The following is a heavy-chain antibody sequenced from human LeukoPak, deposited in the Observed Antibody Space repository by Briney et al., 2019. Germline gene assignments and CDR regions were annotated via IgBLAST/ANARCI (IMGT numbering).Heavy chain of an antibody. CDR1: GGSVSSFY. V-gene: IGHV4-4*07. CDR3: ARDLGFSSSSDYYYYGLGV. Sequence: PSETLSLTCTVSGGSVSSFYWSWVRQAAGEGLEWIGRIQSSGSTNYNPSLKSRVTMSVDTSKKQFSLKLRSVTAADAAVYYCARDLGFSSSSDYYYYGLGVWGQGTTVTVSS. CDR2: IQSSGST. J-gene: IGHJ6*02. D-gene: IGHD6-6*01.